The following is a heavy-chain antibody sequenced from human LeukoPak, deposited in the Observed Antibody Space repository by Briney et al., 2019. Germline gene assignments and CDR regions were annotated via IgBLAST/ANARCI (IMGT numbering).Heavy chain of an antibody. Sequence: GGSLRLSCAASGFTFSNYWMSWVRQAPGKGLEWVANIKQDGSEKYYVDSVKGRFTISRDNAKNSLYLQMNSLRAEDTAVYYCAREGLRFLEWLQSYYYYYMDVWGKGTTVTVSS. CDR3: AREGLRFLEWLQSYYYYYMDV. D-gene: IGHD3-3*01. CDR1: GFTFSNYW. V-gene: IGHV3-7*01. CDR2: IKQDGSEK. J-gene: IGHJ6*03.